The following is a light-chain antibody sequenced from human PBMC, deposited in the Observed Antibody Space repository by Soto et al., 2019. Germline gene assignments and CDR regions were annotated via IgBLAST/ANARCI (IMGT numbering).Light chain of an antibody. J-gene: IGKJ4*01. CDR2: RAF. Sequence: EIVLTQSPPTLSLSPGERATLSCRASQTVSSKLAWYRQKPGQAPRLLIYRAFTRATGIPARFSGSGFGTDFTLTISSLQSEDFAVYYCQQYNNWPLTFGGGTKVDIK. V-gene: IGKV3-15*01. CDR3: QQYNNWPLT. CDR1: QTVSSK.